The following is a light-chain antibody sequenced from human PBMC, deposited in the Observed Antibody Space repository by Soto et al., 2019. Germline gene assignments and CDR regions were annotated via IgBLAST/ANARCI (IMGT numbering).Light chain of an antibody. J-gene: IGKJ5*01. CDR2: DAS. CDR3: QQQSNWPVT. Sequence: EIVLTQSPATLSLSPGERATLSCRASQSVSSYLAWYQQKPGQAPRLLIYDASNRATGIPARFSGSGSGTDFTLTISSLENEDFAVYYCQQQSNWPVTFGQGTRLEIK. CDR1: QSVSSY. V-gene: IGKV3-11*01.